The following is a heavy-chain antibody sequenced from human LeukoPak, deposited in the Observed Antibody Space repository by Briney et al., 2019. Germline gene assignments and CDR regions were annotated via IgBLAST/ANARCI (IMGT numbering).Heavy chain of an antibody. CDR1: GGSISSYY. V-gene: IGHV4-4*09. CDR3: ASRPKSSIAARPGYFQH. D-gene: IGHD6-6*01. Sequence: SETLSLTCTVSGGSISSYYWSWIRQPPGKGLEWIGYIYTSGSTNYNPSLKNRVTISVDTSKNQFSLKLSSVTAADTAVYYCASRPKSSIAARPGYFQHWGQGTLVTVSS. CDR2: IYTSGST. J-gene: IGHJ1*01.